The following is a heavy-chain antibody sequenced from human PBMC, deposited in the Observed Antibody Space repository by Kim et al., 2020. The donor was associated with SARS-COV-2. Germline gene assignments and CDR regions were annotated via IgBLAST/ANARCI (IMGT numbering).Heavy chain of an antibody. D-gene: IGHD3-22*01. CDR3: TTDPTGYYYDSTPIQRDY. J-gene: IGHJ4*02. Sequence: KGRFTISRDDSQNTLYLQMNSLKTEDTAVYYCTTDPTGYYYDSTPIQRDYWGQGTLVTVSS. V-gene: IGHV3-15*01.